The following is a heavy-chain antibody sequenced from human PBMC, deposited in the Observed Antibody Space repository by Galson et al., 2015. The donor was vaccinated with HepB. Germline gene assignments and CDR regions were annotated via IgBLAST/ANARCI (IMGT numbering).Heavy chain of an antibody. V-gene: IGHV3-15*01. CDR3: TTDWYCSSTSCPSSFYMDV. D-gene: IGHD2-2*01. J-gene: IGHJ6*03. CDR2: IKSKTDGGTT. CDR1: GFTFSNAW. Sequence: SLRLSCAASGFTFSNAWMSWVRQAPGKGLEWVGRIKSKTDGGTTDYAAPVKGRFTISRDDSKNTLYLQMNSLKTEDTAVYYCTTDWYCSSTSCPSSFYMDVWGKGTTVTVSS.